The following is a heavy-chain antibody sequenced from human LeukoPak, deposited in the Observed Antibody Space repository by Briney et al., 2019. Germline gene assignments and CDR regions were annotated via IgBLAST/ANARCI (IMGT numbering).Heavy chain of an antibody. J-gene: IGHJ4*02. Sequence: PGGSLRLSCAASGFTFSSYGMHWVRQAPGKGLEWVAFIRYDGSNKYYADSVKGRFTISRDNSKNTLYLQMNSLRAEDTAVYYCAKDAGKGSGFGRGPASWGQGTLVTVSS. D-gene: IGHD6-19*01. CDR3: AKDAGKGSGFGRGPAS. V-gene: IGHV3-30*02. CDR2: IRYDGSNK. CDR1: GFTFSSYG.